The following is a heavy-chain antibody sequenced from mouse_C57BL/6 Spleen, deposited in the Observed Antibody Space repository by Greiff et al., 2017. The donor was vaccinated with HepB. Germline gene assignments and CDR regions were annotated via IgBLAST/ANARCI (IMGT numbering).Heavy chain of an antibody. V-gene: IGHV6-3*01. CDR1: GFTFSNYW. J-gene: IGHJ3*01. CDR2: IRLKSDNYAT. CDR3: TASNGAWFAY. D-gene: IGHD4-1*01. Sequence: EVMLVESGGGLVQPGGSMKLSCVASGFTFSNYWMNWVRQSPEKGLEWVAQIRLKSDNYATHYAESVKGRFTISRDDSKSSVYLQMNNLRAEDTGIYYCTASNGAWFAYWGQGTLVTVSA.